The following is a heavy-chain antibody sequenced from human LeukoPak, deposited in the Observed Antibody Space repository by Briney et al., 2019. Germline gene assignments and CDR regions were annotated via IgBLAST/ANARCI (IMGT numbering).Heavy chain of an antibody. CDR2: IYTSGST. CDR3: ARQKCTSASCLTKNAFDI. D-gene: IGHD2-2*01. V-gene: IGHV4-4*09. J-gene: IGHJ3*02. CDR1: GSISGYY. Sequence: SETLSPTCTVSGSISGYYWSWIRQPPGKGLEWIGYIYTSGSTNYNPSLESRVTISVDTSKNQFSLDLSSVTAADTAVYYCARQKCTSASCLTKNAFDIWGQGTMVTVSS.